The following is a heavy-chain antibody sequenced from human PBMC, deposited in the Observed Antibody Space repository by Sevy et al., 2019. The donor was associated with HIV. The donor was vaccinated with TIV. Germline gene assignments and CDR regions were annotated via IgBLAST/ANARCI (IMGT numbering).Heavy chain of an antibody. V-gene: IGHV3-74*01. CDR3: ARGGRFSSDAFDI. Sequence: GGSLRLSCAASGFTFSSYWMHWVRQGPGKGLEWVSRIKSDGGSTNYADSVKGRFTISRDNATNTLYLQTNSLRAEDTAVYYCARGGRFSSDAFDIWGQGTMVTVSS. D-gene: IGHD3-3*01. CDR2: IKSDGGST. J-gene: IGHJ3*02. CDR1: GFTFSSYW.